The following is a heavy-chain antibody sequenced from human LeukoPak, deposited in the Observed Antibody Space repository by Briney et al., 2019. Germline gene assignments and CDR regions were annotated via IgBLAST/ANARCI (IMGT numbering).Heavy chain of an antibody. V-gene: IGHV1-69-2*01. J-gene: IGHJ4*02. CDR2: VDPEDGET. CDR3: ATLDYPGYCSSTSCYFRY. Sequence: ASVKVSCKVSGYTFTDYYMHWVQQAPGKGLEWMGLVDPEDGETIYAEKFQGRVTIAADTSTDTAYVELSSLRSEDTAVYYCATLDYPGYCSSTSCYFRYWGQGTLVTVSS. CDR1: GYTFTDYY. D-gene: IGHD2-2*01.